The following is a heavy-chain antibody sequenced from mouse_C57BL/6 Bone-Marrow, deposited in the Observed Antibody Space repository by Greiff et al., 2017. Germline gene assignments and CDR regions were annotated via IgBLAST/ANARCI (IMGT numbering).Heavy chain of an antibody. Sequence: EVKLMESEGGLVQPGSSMKLSCTASGFTFSDYYMAWVRQVPEKGLEWVANINYDGSSTYYLDSLKSRYIISRDNAKNILYLQMSSLKSEDTATYYCARDRHYGSCYHWYFDVWGTGTTVTVSS. CDR1: GFTFSDYY. D-gene: IGHD1-1*01. J-gene: IGHJ1*03. CDR3: ARDRHYGSCYHWYFDV. CDR2: INYDGSST. V-gene: IGHV5-16*01.